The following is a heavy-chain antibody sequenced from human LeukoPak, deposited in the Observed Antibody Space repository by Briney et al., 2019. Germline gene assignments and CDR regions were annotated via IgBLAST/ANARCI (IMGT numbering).Heavy chain of an antibody. CDR1: GFTFSSYG. J-gene: IGHJ6*02. CDR2: IWYDGSNK. D-gene: IGHD6-19*01. Sequence: GGPLRLSCAASGFTFSSYGMHWVRQAPGKGLEWVAVIWYDGSNKYYADSVKGRFTISRDNSKNTLYLQMNSLRAEDTAVYYCARDKASGWYLSFMPEGMDVWGQGTTVTVSS. V-gene: IGHV3-33*01. CDR3: ARDKASGWYLSFMPEGMDV.